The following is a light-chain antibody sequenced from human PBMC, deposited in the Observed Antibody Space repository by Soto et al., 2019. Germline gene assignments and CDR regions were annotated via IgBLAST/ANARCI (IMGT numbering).Light chain of an antibody. Sequence: QSVLTQPPSVSGSPGQSVIISCTGTSSDVGDYDFVSWYHQHPGKVPKVIIYDVSERPSGVPDRFSGSKSGNTASLTISGLQAEDEAVYYCCSYAGGHTWVFGGGTQLTVL. CDR1: SSDVGDYDF. J-gene: IGLJ7*01. CDR3: CSYAGGHTWV. CDR2: DVS. V-gene: IGLV2-11*01.